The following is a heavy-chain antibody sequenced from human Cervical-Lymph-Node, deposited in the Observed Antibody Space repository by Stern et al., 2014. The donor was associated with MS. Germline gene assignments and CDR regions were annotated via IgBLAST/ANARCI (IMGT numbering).Heavy chain of an antibody. Sequence: ESGPTLVKPTQTLTLTCTFSGLSLSTSDVGVGWIRQPPGKALEWLALLYWPDDKRYNPSLMSRLAITKDTSKNQVVLTMTNMDPADTATYYCALCPPRRPPLRDFWWQPDDSPEEYYFDLWGQGTLVTVSS. V-gene: IGHV2-5*01. CDR1: GLSLSTSDVG. J-gene: IGHJ4*02. CDR2: LYWPDDK. D-gene: IGHD3/OR15-3a*01. CDR3: ALCPPRRPPLRDFWWQPDDSPEEYYFDL.